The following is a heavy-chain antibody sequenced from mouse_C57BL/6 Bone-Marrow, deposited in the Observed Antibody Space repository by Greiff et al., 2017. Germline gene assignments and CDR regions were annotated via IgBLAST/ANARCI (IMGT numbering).Heavy chain of an antibody. CDR2: ISGGGGNT. CDR3: AIYDYGDFDV. J-gene: IGHJ1*03. D-gene: IGHD2-4*01. CDR1: GFTFSSYT. V-gene: IGHV5-9*01. Sequence: VKLVESGGGLVKPGGSLKLSCAASGFTFSSYTMSWVRQTPEKRLEWVATISGGGGNTYYPDSVKGRFTISRDNAKNTLYRQMSSLRSEDTALYYCAIYDYGDFDVWGTGTTVTVSS.